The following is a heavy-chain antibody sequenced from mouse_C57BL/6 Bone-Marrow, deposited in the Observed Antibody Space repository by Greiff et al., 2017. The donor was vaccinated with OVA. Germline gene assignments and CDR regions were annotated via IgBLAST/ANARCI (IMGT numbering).Heavy chain of an antibody. CDR3: ARTDIRIGSYYFDY. D-gene: IGHD1-1*01. CDR1: GYTFTSYW. J-gene: IGHJ2*01. CDR2: IYPSDSET. V-gene: IGHV1-61*01. Sequence: QVQLQQPGAELVRPGSSVKLSCKASGYTFTSYWMDWVKQRPGQGLEWIGNIYPSDSETHYNQKFKDKATLTVDKSSSTAYMQLSSLTSEDSAVYYGARTDIRIGSYYFDYWGQGTTLTVSS.